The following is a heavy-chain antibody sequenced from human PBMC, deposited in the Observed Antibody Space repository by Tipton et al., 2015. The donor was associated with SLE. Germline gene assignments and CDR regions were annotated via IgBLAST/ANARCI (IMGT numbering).Heavy chain of an antibody. V-gene: IGHV4-31*02. CDR2: IYYSGST. CDR1: GGSISSGGYY. Sequence: TLSLTCTVSGGSISSGGYYWSWIRQHPGKGLEWIGYIYYSGSTYYNPSPKSRVTISVDTSKNQFSLKLSSVTAADTAVYYCARDNAAAGLHYFDYWGQGTLVTVSS. CDR3: ARDNAAAGLHYFDY. J-gene: IGHJ4*02. D-gene: IGHD6-13*01.